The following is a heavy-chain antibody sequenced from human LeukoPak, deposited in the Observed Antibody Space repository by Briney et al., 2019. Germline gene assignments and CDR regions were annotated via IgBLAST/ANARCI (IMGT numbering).Heavy chain of an antibody. CDR3: ARDHRESFYDFYSAFDP. D-gene: IGHD3-3*01. CDR1: GGSISSGNYY. J-gene: IGHJ5*02. V-gene: IGHV4-61*09. Sequence: PSQTLSLTCIVSGGSISSGNYYWSWIRQPAGKGLEWIGHIYTSGSTNYNPSLKSRLTISLDTSKNQFPLKLSSVTAADAAVYYCARDHRESFYDFYSAFDPWGQGTLVTVSS. CDR2: IYTSGST.